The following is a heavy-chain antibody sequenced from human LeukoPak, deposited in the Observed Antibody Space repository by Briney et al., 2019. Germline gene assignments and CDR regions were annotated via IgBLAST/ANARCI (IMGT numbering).Heavy chain of an antibody. CDR3: AKGSLGSWYYFDY. CDR2: FSRSGPDT. V-gene: IGHV3-23*01. CDR1: GFTVCSSA. D-gene: IGHD6-13*01. J-gene: IGHJ4*02. Sequence: GSLRLSCAASGFTVCSSAIGWVRQAPGKGPGWVSTFSRSGPDTYYADSVKGRFTIFRDNSKNTLYLQMNSLRAEDTAVYYCAKGSLGSWYYFDYWGQGTLVTVSS.